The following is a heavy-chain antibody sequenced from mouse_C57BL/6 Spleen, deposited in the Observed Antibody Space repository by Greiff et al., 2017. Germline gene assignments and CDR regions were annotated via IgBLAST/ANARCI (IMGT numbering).Heavy chain of an antibody. CDR1: GYTFTSYW. J-gene: IGHJ2*01. D-gene: IGHD2-4*01. V-gene: IGHV1-74*01. CDR3: AIGVYDYEGFDY. CDR2: IHPSDSDT. Sequence: QVQLKQPGAELVKPGASVKVSCKASGYTFTSYWMHWVKQRPGQGLEWIGRIHPSDSDTNYNQKFKGKATLTVDKSSSTAYMQLSSLTSEDSAVYYCAIGVYDYEGFDYWGQGTTLTVSS.